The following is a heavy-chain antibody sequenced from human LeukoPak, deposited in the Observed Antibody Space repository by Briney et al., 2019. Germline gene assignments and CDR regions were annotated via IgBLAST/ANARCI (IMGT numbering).Heavy chain of an antibody. J-gene: IGHJ4*02. CDR3: AKRTRRGYFDY. Sequence: GGSLRLSCAASGFTFSTYAMTWVRQAPGKGLEWVSAISGSGGSTYYADSVKGRFTISRDNSKNTLYLQMNSLRAEDTAVYYCAKRTRRGYFDYWGQGTLVTVSS. CDR2: ISGSGGST. D-gene: IGHD3/OR15-3a*01. V-gene: IGHV3-23*01. CDR1: GFTFSTYA.